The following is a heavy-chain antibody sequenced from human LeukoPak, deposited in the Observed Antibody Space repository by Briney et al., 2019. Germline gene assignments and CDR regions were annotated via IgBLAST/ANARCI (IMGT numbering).Heavy chain of an antibody. CDR1: GFTFSNYA. Sequence: GGSLRLSCAASGFTFSNYAMSWVRQAPGKGLEWVSAISANGGSTYYADSVKGRFTISRDNSKNTLYLQMNSLRAEDTAVYYSAKSSVGQWLIYYFDYWGQGTLVTVSS. CDR2: ISANGGST. V-gene: IGHV3-23*01. CDR3: AKSSVGQWLIYYFDY. J-gene: IGHJ4*02. D-gene: IGHD3-22*01.